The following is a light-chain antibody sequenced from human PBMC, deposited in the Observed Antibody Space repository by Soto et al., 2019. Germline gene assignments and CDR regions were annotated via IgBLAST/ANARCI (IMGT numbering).Light chain of an antibody. CDR3: QQYGSSPET. Sequence: EIVLTQSPGTLSLSPGERATLSCRSSQSVSSNFLAWYQQQPGQAPRLLIYGASSRASGIPDRFSGSGSGTDFTLTISRLEPEDSAVYYCQQYGSSPETFGQGTKVDI. J-gene: IGKJ1*01. CDR1: QSVSSNF. V-gene: IGKV3-20*01. CDR2: GAS.